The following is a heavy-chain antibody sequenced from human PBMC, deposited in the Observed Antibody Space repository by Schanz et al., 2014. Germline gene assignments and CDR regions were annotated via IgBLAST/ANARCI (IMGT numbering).Heavy chain of an antibody. CDR1: GGTFSTYT. CDR3: AASGSGYSSSWDFDY. Sequence: QVQLVQSGAEVKKPGSSVKVSCKASGGTFSTYTISWVRQARGQGLEWVGRFIPILDVGNYAQKFQGRVTITADKSTSTASMELSSLRSEYTAVYYSAASGSGYSSSWDFDYWGQGTLGTVSS. D-gene: IGHD6-13*01. CDR2: FIPILDVG. V-gene: IGHV1-69*02. J-gene: IGHJ4*02.